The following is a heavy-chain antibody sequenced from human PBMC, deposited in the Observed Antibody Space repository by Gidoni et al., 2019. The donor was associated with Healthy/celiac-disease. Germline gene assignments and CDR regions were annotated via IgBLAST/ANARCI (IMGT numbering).Heavy chain of an antibody. V-gene: IGHV4-34*01. CDR2: INHSGST. J-gene: IGHJ4*02. Sequence: QVQLQQWGAGLLKPSETLSLTCAVYGGSFSGYYWSWIRQPPGKGLEWIGEINHSGSTNYNPSLKSRVTISVDTSKNQFSLKLSSVTAADTAVYYCARGRHQWLVRNYFDYWGQGTLVTVSS. CDR1: GGSFSGYY. CDR3: ARGRHQWLVRNYFDY. D-gene: IGHD6-19*01.